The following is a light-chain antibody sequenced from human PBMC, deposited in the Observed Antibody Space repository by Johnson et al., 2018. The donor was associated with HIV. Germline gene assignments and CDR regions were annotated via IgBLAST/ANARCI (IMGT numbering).Light chain of an antibody. V-gene: IGLV1-51*01. CDR2: DTT. J-gene: IGLJ1*01. CDR1: NSNIGNNY. Sequence: QSVLTQPPSVSAAPGQKVTISCSGSNSNIGNNYVSWYQQLPGTAPKLLIYDTTKRPSGIPDRFSGSKSGTSATLGITGLQTGDEAEYYCGTWDNSLSAFVFGSGTKVAVL. CDR3: GTWDNSLSAFV.